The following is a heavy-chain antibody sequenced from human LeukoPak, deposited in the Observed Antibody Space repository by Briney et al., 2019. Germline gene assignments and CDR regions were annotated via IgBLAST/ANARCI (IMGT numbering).Heavy chain of an antibody. D-gene: IGHD6-13*01. CDR1: GFTVSSNF. Sequence: GGSLRLSCSASGFTVSSNFMSWVRQAPGKGLEWGSVIYSGDSTYYADSVKGRFTISRDNSKNTLYLQMNSLRAEDTAVYYCARSSAGYYYYCGMDVWGQGTTVTVSS. J-gene: IGHJ6*02. V-gene: IGHV3-66*02. CDR3: ARSSAGYYYYCGMDV. CDR2: IYSGDST.